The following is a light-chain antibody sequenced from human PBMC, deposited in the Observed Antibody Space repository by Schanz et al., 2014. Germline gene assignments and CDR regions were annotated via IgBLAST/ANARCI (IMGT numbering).Light chain of an antibody. V-gene: IGKV3-15*01. CDR3: QHYHSWPIT. Sequence: EIVMTQSPVTLSVFPGEGATLSCRASQSVSNNLAWYQQRPGQAPRLLMYAVGTRAAGIPARFSGSGSGTDFTLTISSLQPEDFAVYYCQHYHSWPITFGQGTKLEIK. CDR2: AVG. J-gene: IGKJ2*01. CDR1: QSVSNN.